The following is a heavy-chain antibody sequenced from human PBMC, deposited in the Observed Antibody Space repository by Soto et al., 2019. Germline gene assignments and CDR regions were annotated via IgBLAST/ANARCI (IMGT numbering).Heavy chain of an antibody. J-gene: IGHJ4*02. CDR3: AREPLAHSYFDL. V-gene: IGHV4-4*07. Sequence: PSETLSLTCTVSGGSIGGYYWSWIRQPAGKGLEWIGRMYNSEGTNYNPSLKSRVTMSMDTSKNQFSLRLTSVTAADTAVYFCAREPLAHSYFDLWGQGTLVTVSS. CDR1: GGSIGGYY. CDR2: MYNSEGT.